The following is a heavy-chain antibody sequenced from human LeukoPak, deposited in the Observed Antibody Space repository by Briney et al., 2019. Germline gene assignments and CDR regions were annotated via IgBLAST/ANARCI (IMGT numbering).Heavy chain of an antibody. V-gene: IGHV4-59*01. J-gene: IGHJ5*02. CDR2: IYYSGST. D-gene: IGHD2-15*01. CDR3: ARDLRLEYCSGGSCYSALSSWFDP. CDR1: GGSISSYY. Sequence: SETLSPTCTVSGGSISSYYWSWIRQPPGKGLEWIGYIYYSGSTNYNPSLKSRVTISVDTSENQFSLKLSSVTAADTAVYYCARDLRLEYCSGGSCYSALSSWFDPWGQGTLVTVSS.